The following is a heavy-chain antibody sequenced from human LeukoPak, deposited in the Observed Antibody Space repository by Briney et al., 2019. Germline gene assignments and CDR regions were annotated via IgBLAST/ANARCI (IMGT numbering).Heavy chain of an antibody. J-gene: IGHJ4*02. D-gene: IGHD5-24*01. Sequence: GGSLRLSCAASGFTFSNYGMHWVRQAPGKGLEGVAFIRYDGTNKYYADSVKGRFTISRDNSKNTLYLQMNSLRAEDTAVYYCAKGNRRDGYNALFDYWGQGTLVTVSS. CDR1: GFTFSNYG. V-gene: IGHV3-30*02. CDR3: AKGNRRDGYNALFDY. CDR2: IRYDGTNK.